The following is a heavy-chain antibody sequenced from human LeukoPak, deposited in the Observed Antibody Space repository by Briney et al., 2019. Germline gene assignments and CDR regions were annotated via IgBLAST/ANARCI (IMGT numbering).Heavy chain of an antibody. V-gene: IGHV1-18*01. D-gene: IGHD1-26*01. Sequence: GASVKVSCKASGYTFTSYGISWVRQAPGQGLEWMGWMSAYNGNTNYAQTLQGRVTMTTDTSTSTAYMELRSVRSDDTAVYYCARESGGSYFVGVCDIWGQGKMVTVSS. CDR1: GYTFTSYG. CDR2: MSAYNGNT. CDR3: ARESGGSYFVGVCDI. J-gene: IGHJ3*02.